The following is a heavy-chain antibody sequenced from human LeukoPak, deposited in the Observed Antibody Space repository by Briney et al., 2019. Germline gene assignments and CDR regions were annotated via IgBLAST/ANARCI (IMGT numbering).Heavy chain of an antibody. D-gene: IGHD4-17*01. Sequence: SETLSLTCTVSGGSISSGDYYWSWIRQPPGKGLEWVGYIYYSGSTYYNPSLKSRVTISVDTSKNQFSLKLSSVTAADTAVYYCARASVTTFSWVVFDYWGQGTLVTVSS. J-gene: IGHJ4*02. CDR3: ARASVTTFSWVVFDY. CDR2: IYYSGST. V-gene: IGHV4-30-4*01. CDR1: GGSISSGDYY.